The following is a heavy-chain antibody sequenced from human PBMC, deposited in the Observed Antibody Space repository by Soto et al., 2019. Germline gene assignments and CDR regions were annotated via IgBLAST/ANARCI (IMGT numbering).Heavy chain of an antibody. D-gene: IGHD6-13*01. CDR3: ARDRFSRGGWRKYSSSWYGLDYYYGMDV. Sequence: SETLSLTCTVSGGSISSYYWSWIRQPAGKGLEWIGRIYTSGSTNYNPSLKSRVTMSVDTSKNQFSLKLSSVTAADTAVYYCARDRFSRGGWRKYSSSWYGLDYYYGMDVWGQVTTVTVSS. CDR1: GGSISSYY. CDR2: IYTSGST. V-gene: IGHV4-4*07. J-gene: IGHJ6*02.